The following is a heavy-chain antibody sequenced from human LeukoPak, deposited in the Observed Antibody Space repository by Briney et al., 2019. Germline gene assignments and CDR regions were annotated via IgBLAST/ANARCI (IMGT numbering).Heavy chain of an antibody. Sequence: SETLSLTCTVSGGSISSGSYYWSWIRQPAGKGLEWIGRIYTSGSTNYNPSLKSRVTISVDTSKNQFSLKLSSVTAADTAVYYCARETSKGGDAFDIWGQGTMVTVSS. V-gene: IGHV4-61*02. CDR3: ARETSKGGDAFDI. J-gene: IGHJ3*02. CDR1: GGSISSGSYY. CDR2: IYTSGST. D-gene: IGHD3-16*01.